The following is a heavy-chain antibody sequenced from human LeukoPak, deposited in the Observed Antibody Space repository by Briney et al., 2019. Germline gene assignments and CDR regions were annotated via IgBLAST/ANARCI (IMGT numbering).Heavy chain of an antibody. V-gene: IGHV1-2*02. CDR3: ARVLLNSGYDY. CDR2: INPNSGET. CDR1: GSTFTGAY. D-gene: IGHD3-9*01. Sequence: ASVKVSCKPSGSTFTGAYMHWVRQAPGQGLEWMGWINPNSGETKFAQKFQGRVTMTRDTSISTVYMDLGGPRSDDTAVYYCARVLLNSGYDYWGQGSLVTVSS. J-gene: IGHJ4*02.